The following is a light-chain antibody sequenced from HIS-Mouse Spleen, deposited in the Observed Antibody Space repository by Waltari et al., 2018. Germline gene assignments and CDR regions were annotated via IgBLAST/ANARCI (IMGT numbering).Light chain of an antibody. Sequence: SYELTQPPSVSVSPGHTARITCFGDSLPKQSAYWHPEKPGQAPVLVIYDDSKRPSGIPARFSGSSSGTMATLTISAAQVEEEADYYCYSTDSSGNRRVFGGGTKLTVL. V-gene: IGLV3-10*01. CDR3: YSTDSSGNRRV. CDR2: DDS. J-gene: IGLJ2*01. CDR1: SLPKQS.